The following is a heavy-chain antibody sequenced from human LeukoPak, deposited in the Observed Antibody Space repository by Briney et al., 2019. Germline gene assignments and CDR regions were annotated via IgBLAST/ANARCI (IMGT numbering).Heavy chain of an antibody. CDR2: ISSSSSYI. CDR1: GFTFSSYS. D-gene: IGHD3-3*01. J-gene: IGHJ4*02. V-gene: IGHV3-21*01. Sequence: GGSLRPSCAASGFTFSSYSMNWVRQAPGKGLEWVSSISSSSSYIYYADSVKGRFTISRDNAKNSLYLQMNSLRAEDTAVYYCARPDDFWSGYAFDYWGQGTLVTVSS. CDR3: ARPDDFWSGYAFDY.